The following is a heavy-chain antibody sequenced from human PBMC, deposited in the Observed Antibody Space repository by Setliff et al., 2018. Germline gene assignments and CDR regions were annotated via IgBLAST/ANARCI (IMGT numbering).Heavy chain of an antibody. V-gene: IGHV1-2*02. D-gene: IGHD3-10*01. J-gene: IGHJ4*02. Sequence: GASVKVSCKASGNTFSSFSITWVRQAPGQGLEWMGWINPNSGGTKYSPKFQGRVAMTRDTSVTTAFLELSGLTYDDTAVYYCARLFQGYDYYKKFDSWGQGTLVTVSS. CDR1: GNTFSSFS. CDR3: ARLFQGYDYYKKFDS. CDR2: INPNSGGT.